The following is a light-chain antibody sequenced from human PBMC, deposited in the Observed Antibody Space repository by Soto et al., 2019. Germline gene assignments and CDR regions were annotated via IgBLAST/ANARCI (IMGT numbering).Light chain of an antibody. CDR1: QSVSTY. CDR2: DAS. V-gene: IGKV3-11*01. J-gene: IGKJ3*01. Sequence: LTHSAATLSLSQRERATLFCRASQSVSTYLAWYQQKSGQPPRLLIYDASNRATGIPARFSGSGSGTDFTLTISSLEPEDFAVYYCQQRSNTFGPGTKVDIK. CDR3: QQRSNT.